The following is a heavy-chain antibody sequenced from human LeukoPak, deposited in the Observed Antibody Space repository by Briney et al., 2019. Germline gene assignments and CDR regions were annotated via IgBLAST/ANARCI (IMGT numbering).Heavy chain of an antibody. J-gene: IGHJ4*02. CDR2: IYYSGST. CDR1: GGSISSGGYY. V-gene: IGHV4-31*03. D-gene: IGHD3-10*01. CDR3: ARIWFGELSPDY. Sequence: PSETLSLTCTVSGGSISSGGYYWSWIRQHPGKGLEWIGYIYYSGSTYYNPSLKSRLTISVDTSKNQFSLKLSSVTAADTAVYYCARIWFGELSPDYWGQGTLVTVSS.